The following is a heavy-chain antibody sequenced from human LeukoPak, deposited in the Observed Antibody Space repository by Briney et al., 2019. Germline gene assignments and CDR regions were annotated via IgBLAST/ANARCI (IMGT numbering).Heavy chain of an antibody. CDR1: GFTSSTYW. CDR2: IKQDGSEK. V-gene: IGHV3-7*01. Sequence: PGGSLRLSCAASGFTSSTYWMTWVRQAPGTGLEWVANIKQDGSEKHYVDSVKGRFTISRDKPKNSLYLQMNSLRAEDTAVYYCAREIYDSGGYYFDYWGQGTLVTVSS. D-gene: IGHD3-22*01. CDR3: AREIYDSGGYYFDY. J-gene: IGHJ4*02.